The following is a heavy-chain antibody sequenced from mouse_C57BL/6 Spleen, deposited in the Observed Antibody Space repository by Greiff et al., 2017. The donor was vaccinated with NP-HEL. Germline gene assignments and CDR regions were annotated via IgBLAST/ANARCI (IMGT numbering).Heavy chain of an antibody. Sequence: VQLQQSGAELVKPGASVKLSCKASGYTFTSYWMHWVKQRPGQGLEWIGMIHPESGSTNYNEKFKSKATLTVDKSSSTAYMQLSSLTSEDSAVYYCARAGGNAWFAYWGKGTLVTVAA. V-gene: IGHV1-64*01. CDR3: ARAGGNAWFAY. D-gene: IGHD2-1*01. J-gene: IGHJ3*01. CDR2: IHPESGST. CDR1: GYTFTSYW.